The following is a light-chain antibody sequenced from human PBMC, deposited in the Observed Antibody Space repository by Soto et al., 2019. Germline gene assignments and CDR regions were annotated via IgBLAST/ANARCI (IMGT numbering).Light chain of an antibody. J-gene: IGLJ3*02. CDR3: CSYAGTSGAHWV. V-gene: IGLV2-23*01. CDR1: NSDVGSYNL. Sequence: QSALTQPASVSGSPGQSITISCTGTNSDVGSYNLVSWYQHHPGKAPKLMVYEGSRRPSGVSNRFSGSKSGNTASLTISGLQAEVEADYFCCSYAGTSGAHWVFGGGTKVTVL. CDR2: EGS.